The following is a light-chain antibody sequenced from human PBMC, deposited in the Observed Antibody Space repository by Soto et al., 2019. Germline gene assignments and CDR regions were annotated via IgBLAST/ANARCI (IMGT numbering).Light chain of an antibody. CDR1: SSDVGGYNY. J-gene: IGLJ3*02. CDR3: SSYTSSSTPGV. CDR2: EVS. Sequence: QSALNQPASVSGSPGQSITISCTGTSSDVGGYNYVSWYQQHPGKAPKLMIYEVSNRPSGVSNRFSGSKSGNTASLTISGLQAEDEADYYCSSYTSSSTPGVFGGGTKVTVL. V-gene: IGLV2-14*01.